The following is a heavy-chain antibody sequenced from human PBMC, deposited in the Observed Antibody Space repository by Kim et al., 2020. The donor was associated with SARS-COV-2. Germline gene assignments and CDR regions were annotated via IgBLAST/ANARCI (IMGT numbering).Heavy chain of an antibody. V-gene: IGHV3-11*01. CDR3: ARDVRANWVVVPAAMNLNDY. J-gene: IGHJ4*02. CDR2: ISSSGSTI. CDR1: GFTFSDYY. Sequence: GGSLRLSCAASGFTFSDYYMSWIRQAPGKGLEWVSYISSSGSTIYYADSVKGRFTISRDNAKNSLYLQMNSLRAEDTAVYYCARDVRANWVVVPAAMNLNDYWGQGTLVTVSS. D-gene: IGHD2-2*01.